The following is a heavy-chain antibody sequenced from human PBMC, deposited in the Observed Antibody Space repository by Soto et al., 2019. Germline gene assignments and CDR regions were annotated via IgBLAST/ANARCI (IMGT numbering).Heavy chain of an antibody. CDR3: ARGSISGPGSLPEDY. CDR1: GDSISSGDYY. CDR2: IYYSGST. D-gene: IGHD2-15*01. J-gene: IGHJ4*02. Sequence: QVQLQESGPGLVKPSQTLSLTCTVSGDSISSGDYYWSWIRQPPGKGLEWIGYIYYSGSTYYNPSLKSRRTISIATSKKQSSLKLNSVTAADTAVYYCARGSISGPGSLPEDYWGQGTLVTVSS. V-gene: IGHV4-30-4*01.